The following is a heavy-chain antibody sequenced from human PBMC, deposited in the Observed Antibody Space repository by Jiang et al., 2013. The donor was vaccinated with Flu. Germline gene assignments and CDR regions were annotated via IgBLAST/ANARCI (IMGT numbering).Heavy chain of an antibody. D-gene: IGHD6-13*01. CDR3: ARDTSAADSVWWFDP. V-gene: IGHV1-46*01. Sequence: SGAEVKKPGASVKISCKASGYAFTSHYMHWVRQAPGQGLEWMAIINPNRGGTNFAQNFQGRVTLTRDTSTNTVYMELSSLRSEDTAVYYCARDTSAADSVWWFDPWGQGTLVTVSS. J-gene: IGHJ5*02. CDR1: GYAFTSHY. CDR2: INPNRGGT.